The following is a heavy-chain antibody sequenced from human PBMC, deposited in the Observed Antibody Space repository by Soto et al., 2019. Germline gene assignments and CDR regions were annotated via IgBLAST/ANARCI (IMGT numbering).Heavy chain of an antibody. V-gene: IGHV4-59*01. CDR1: GGSISSYY. J-gene: IGHJ3*02. D-gene: IGHD1-26*01. Sequence: SETLSLTCTVSGGSISSYYWSWIRQPPGKGLEWIGYIYYSGSTNYNPSLKSRVTISVDTSKNQFSLKLSSVTAADPAVYYCARDPGSYDAFDIWGQGTMVTVSS. CDR3: ARDPGSYDAFDI. CDR2: IYYSGST.